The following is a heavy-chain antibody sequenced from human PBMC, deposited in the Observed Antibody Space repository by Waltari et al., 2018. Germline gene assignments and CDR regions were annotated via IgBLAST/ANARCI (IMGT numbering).Heavy chain of an antibody. CDR1: GGSISSHY. D-gene: IGHD5-18*01. CDR2: IYYSGST. J-gene: IGHJ3*02. V-gene: IGHV4-59*11. CDR3: ASSYGPPNDAFDI. Sequence: QVQLQESGPGLVKPSETLSLTCTVSGGSISSHYWSWIRQPPGKGLEWIGYIYYSGSTNSNPSLKSRVTISVDTSKNQFSLKLSSVTAADTAVYYCASSYGPPNDAFDIWGQGTMVTVSS.